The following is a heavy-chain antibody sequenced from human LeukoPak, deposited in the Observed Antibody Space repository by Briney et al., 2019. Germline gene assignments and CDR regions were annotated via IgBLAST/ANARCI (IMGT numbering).Heavy chain of an antibody. CDR1: GYTFTGYY. V-gene: IGHV1-46*01. Sequence: GASVKVSCKASGYTFTGYYIHWVRQAPGQGLEWMGVINSSGGSTSYAQKFQGRVTMTRDTSTSTVYMEMSSLRSEDTAVYYCAREPASAGNVDYWGQGTLVTVSS. J-gene: IGHJ4*02. CDR3: AREPASAGNVDY. CDR2: INSSGGST. D-gene: IGHD6-13*01.